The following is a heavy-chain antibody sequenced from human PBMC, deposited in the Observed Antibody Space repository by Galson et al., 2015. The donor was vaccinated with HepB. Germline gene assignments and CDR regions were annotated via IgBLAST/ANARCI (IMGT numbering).Heavy chain of an antibody. CDR2: IYSGGST. V-gene: IGHV3-53*01. D-gene: IGHD3-3*01. J-gene: IGHJ3*02. Sequence: SLRLSCAASGFTVSSNYMSWVRQAPGKGLEWVSVIYSGGSTYYADSVKGRFTISRDNSKNTLYLQMNSLRAEDTAVYYCASFRITIFGVVKEAFDIWGQGTMVTVSS. CDR3: ASFRITIFGVVKEAFDI. CDR1: GFTVSSNY.